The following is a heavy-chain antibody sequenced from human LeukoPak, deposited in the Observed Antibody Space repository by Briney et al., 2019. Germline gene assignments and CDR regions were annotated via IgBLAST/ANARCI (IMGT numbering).Heavy chain of an antibody. CDR2: IYYSGST. V-gene: IGHV4-39*01. D-gene: IGHD3-10*01. J-gene: IGHJ4*02. CDR3: ARRTIYGSGSYELFDY. Sequence: PSETRSLTCTVSGGSISSSSYYWGWIRQPPGKGLEWIGSIYYSGSTYYNPSLKSRVTISVDTSKNQFSLKLSSVTAADTAVYYCARRTIYGSGSYELFDYWGQGTLVTVSS. CDR1: GGSISSSSYY.